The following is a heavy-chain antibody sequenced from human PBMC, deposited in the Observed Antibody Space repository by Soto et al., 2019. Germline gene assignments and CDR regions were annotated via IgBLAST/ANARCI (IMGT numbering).Heavy chain of an antibody. CDR2: ISAYNGNT. J-gene: IGHJ4*02. V-gene: IGHV1-18*01. D-gene: IGHD3-22*01. CDR3: ARVNLFYDSSGYQLKYYFDY. CDR1: GYTFTSYG. Sequence: ASVKVSCKASGYTFTSYGLSWVRQAPGQGLEWMGWISAYNGNTNYAQKLQGRVTMTTDTSTSTAYMELRSLRSDDTAVYYCARVNLFYDSSGYQLKYYFDYWGQGTLVTVSS.